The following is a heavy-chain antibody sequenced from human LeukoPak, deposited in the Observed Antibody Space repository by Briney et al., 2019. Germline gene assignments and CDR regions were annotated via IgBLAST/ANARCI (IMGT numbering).Heavy chain of an antibody. Sequence: SXRLSCAASGFTFSGYGMHWVRQAXGKGLEWVAVIWYDGSSKYYADSVKGRFTISRDNAKNTLYLQMNSLRAEDTAVYYCSRELPPVVKFYFYHWGQGALVTVSS. D-gene: IGHD2-2*01. V-gene: IGHV3-33*01. CDR3: SRELPPVVKFYFYH. CDR1: GFTFSGYG. J-gene: IGHJ4*02. CDR2: IWYDGSSK.